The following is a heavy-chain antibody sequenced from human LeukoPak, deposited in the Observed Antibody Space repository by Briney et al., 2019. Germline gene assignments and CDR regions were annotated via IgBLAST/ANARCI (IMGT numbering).Heavy chain of an antibody. D-gene: IGHD6-13*01. CDR1: GYSFTSYW. V-gene: IGHV5-51*01. J-gene: IGHJ4*02. CDR2: IYPGDSAT. Sequence: GESLQISCKGSGYSFTSYWIGWMRQMPGKCLEWMGIIYPGDSATRYSPSFQGQVTISADKSISTAYLQWSSLKASDTAMYYCARHLAKAGTDYWGQGTLVTVSS. CDR3: ARHLAKAGTDY.